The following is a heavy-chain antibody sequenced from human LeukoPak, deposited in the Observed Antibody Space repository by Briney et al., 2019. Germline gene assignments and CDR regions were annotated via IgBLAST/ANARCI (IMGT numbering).Heavy chain of an antibody. V-gene: IGHV4-59*02. J-gene: IGHJ4*02. D-gene: IGHD1-26*01. Sequence: LRLSCAASGFTVSSNYMSWIRQPPGKGLEYIGYIYYSGSTNYNPSLKSRVTISVDTSKNQFSLKLSSVTAADTAVYYCARDQGGTYHSYYFDYWGQGALVTVSS. CDR3: ARDQGGTYHSYYFDY. CDR2: IYYSGST. CDR1: GFTVSSNY.